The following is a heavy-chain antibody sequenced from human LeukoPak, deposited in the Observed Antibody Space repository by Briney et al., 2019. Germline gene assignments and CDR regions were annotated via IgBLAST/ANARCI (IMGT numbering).Heavy chain of an antibody. Sequence: SETLSLTCTVSGDSISSSSYYWGWIRQPPGKRLEWIGSIYYSATTYYNPSLKSRVTISVDTSKNQFSLKLSSVTAADTAMYYCARGDYYDSSGYPQSNFDYWGQGTLVTVSS. CDR1: GDSISSSSYY. CDR2: IYYSATT. D-gene: IGHD3-22*01. V-gene: IGHV4-39*07. J-gene: IGHJ4*02. CDR3: ARGDYYDSSGYPQSNFDY.